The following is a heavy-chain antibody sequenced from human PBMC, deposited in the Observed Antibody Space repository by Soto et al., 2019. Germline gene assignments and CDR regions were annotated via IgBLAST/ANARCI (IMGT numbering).Heavy chain of an antibody. J-gene: IGHJ4*02. CDR1: GGSIKVGGYY. V-gene: IGHV4-39*01. CDR2: IYYSGTT. Sequence: KSSETLSLTCTVSGGSIKVGGYYWGWIRQPPGKGLEWVATIYYSGTTYYNPSLKSRLTISLDTSRNQFSLDLTSVTAADTAVYYCARLAYSHYGTWGQGTLVTVSS. D-gene: IGHD5-12*01. CDR3: ARLAYSHYGT.